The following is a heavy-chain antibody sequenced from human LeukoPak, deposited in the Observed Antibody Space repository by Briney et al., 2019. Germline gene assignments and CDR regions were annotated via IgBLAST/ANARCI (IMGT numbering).Heavy chain of an antibody. CDR2: IYYSGST. CDR3: ARTSDYYGMDV. CDR1: GGSVSSYY. V-gene: IGHV4-59*02. Sequence: SETLSLTCTVSGGSVSSYYWSWIRQPPGKGLEWIGYIYYSGSTNYNPSLKSRVTISVDTSKNQFSLKLSSVTAADTAVYYCARTSDYYGMDVWGQGTTVTVSS. J-gene: IGHJ6*02.